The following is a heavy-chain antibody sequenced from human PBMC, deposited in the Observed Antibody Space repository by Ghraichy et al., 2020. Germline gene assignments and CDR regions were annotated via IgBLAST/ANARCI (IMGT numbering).Heavy chain of an antibody. J-gene: IGHJ6*03. CDR3: ANLGRYSSSWYLHTAPYYYMDV. CDR1: GFTFSSYG. D-gene: IGHD6-13*01. Sequence: GGSLRLSCAASGFTFSSYGMHWVRQAPGKGLEWVAVISYDGSNKYYADSVKGRFTISRDNSKNTLYLQMNSLRAEDTAVYYCANLGRYSSSWYLHTAPYYYMDVWGKGTTVTVSS. V-gene: IGHV3-30*18. CDR2: ISYDGSNK.